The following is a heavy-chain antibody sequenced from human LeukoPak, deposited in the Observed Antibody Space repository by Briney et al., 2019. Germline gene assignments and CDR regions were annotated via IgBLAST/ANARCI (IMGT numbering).Heavy chain of an antibody. CDR2: IKQDGSEN. J-gene: IGHJ6*02. V-gene: IGHV3-7*01. Sequence: GGSLRLSCAASGFTVSSNYMSWVRQAPGKGLEWVASIKQDGSENSYVDSVRGRFTISRDNGKNSVYLQMNSLRAEDTAMYYCARGNTLDVWGQGTTVTVSS. CDR1: GFTVSSNY. D-gene: IGHD2/OR15-2a*01. CDR3: ARGNTLDV.